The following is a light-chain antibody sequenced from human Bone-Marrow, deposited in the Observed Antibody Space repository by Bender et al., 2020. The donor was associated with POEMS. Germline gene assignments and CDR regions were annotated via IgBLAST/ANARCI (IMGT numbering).Light chain of an antibody. CDR2: ITSDGSH. V-gene: IGLV4-69*01. J-gene: IGLJ2*01. CDR1: SGHSSYV. Sequence: QLVLTQSPSASASLGASVKLTCTLSSGHSSYVIAWHQQQPQKGPRYLMKITSDGSHNTGDGIPDRFSGSGSGTERYLTISSLQSEDEADYYCQTWGTGSVVFGGGTKLTVL. CDR3: QTWGTGSVV.